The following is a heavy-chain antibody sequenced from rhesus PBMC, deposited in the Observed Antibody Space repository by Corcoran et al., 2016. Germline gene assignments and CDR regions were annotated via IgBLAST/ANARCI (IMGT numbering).Heavy chain of an antibody. CDR2: KSYDGSKK. D-gene: IGHD3-16*01. CDR3: ARVSGRVVVITTYYRAFDF. V-gene: IGHV3-54*02. CDR1: GFTFSSYG. J-gene: IGHJ3*01. Sequence: EVQLVESGGGLVQPGGSLRLSCAASGFTFSSYGMHWVRQAPGKVLEWVAVKSYDGSKKYYADSVKDRFTISRDNSKNMLYLQMNNLKWEDTAVYYCARVSGRVVVITTYYRAFDFWGQGLSVTVSS.